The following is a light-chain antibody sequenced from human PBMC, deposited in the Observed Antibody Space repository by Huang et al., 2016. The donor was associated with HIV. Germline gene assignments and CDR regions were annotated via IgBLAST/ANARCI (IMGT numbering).Light chain of an antibody. J-gene: IGKJ1*01. CDR3: QQSYTVPWT. V-gene: IGKV1-39*01. Sequence: DIQMTQSPSSLSASVGDTVTITCRASQNIMSYLNWYQQKPVKGPKFLIYVASRLESGVPSRFSGSGSGTDFTLTISSLQPDDFGTYYCQQSYTVPWTFGQGTKVEIK. CDR1: QNIMSY. CDR2: VAS.